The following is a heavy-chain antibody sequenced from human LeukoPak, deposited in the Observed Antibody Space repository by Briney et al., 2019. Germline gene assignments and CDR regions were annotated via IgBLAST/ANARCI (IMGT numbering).Heavy chain of an antibody. Sequence: GGSLRLSCAASGFTFSSYWMHWVRQAPGKGLVWVSRINTDGSSTSYADSVKGRFTISRDNAKNTLYLQMNSLRAEDTAVYYCARDSSLVGDAFDIWGQGTMVTVSS. CDR1: GFTFSSYW. J-gene: IGHJ3*02. CDR3: ARDSSLVGDAFDI. V-gene: IGHV3-74*01. CDR2: INTDGSST. D-gene: IGHD6-13*01.